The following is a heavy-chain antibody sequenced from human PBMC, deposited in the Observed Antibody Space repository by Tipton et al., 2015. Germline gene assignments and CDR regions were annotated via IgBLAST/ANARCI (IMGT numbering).Heavy chain of an antibody. CDR3: ARDLEHGMDV. J-gene: IGHJ6*02. Sequence: TLSLTCTVSGVSVNSYYWGWIRQPPGKGLEWIGYISYTETSHYNPSLKRRVTISLDTSKNQFSLTLNSVTAADTAVYYCARDLEHGMDVWGQGITVTVSS. CDR2: ISYTETS. D-gene: IGHD5-24*01. CDR1: GVSVNSYY. V-gene: IGHV4-59*02.